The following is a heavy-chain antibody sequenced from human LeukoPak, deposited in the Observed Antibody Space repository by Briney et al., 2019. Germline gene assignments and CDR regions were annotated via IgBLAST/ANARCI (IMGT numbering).Heavy chain of an antibody. CDR2: INHSGST. J-gene: IGHJ5*02. D-gene: IGHD6-19*01. CDR3: ARDALPSGWSEVSWFDP. CDR1: GGSFSGYY. V-gene: IGHV4-34*01. Sequence: SETLSLTCAVYGGSFSGYYWSWIRQPPGKGLEWIGEINHSGSTNYNPSLKSRVTISVDTSKNQFSLKLSSVTAADTAVYYCARDALPSGWSEVSWFDPWGQGTLVTVSS.